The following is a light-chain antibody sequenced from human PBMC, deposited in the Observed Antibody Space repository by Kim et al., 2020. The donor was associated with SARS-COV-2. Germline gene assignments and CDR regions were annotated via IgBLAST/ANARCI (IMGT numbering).Light chain of an antibody. CDR1: HSSGVD. V-gene: IGKV3D-15*01. CDR3: QQYNDWLS. CDR2: GAS. J-gene: IGKJ4*01. Sequence: SVFPGEGVTLSCRASHSSGVDLAWYQHKPGQAPRLLIYGASNRATDVPGRFSGSGSGTDFTLTISSLQSEGFAVYFCQQYNDWLSFGGGTKVEI.